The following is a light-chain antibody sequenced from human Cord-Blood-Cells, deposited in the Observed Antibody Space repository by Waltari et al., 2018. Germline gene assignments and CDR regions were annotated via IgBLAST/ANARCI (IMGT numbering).Light chain of an antibody. CDR2: AAS. CDR3: QQSYSTPPT. Sequence: DIHMTPSPSSLSASVVDRVTITCRASQSSSSYLNWYHQKQGKAPKLLIYAASSLQSRVPSRSSGSGSGTDFTLTISSLQTEDFATYYCQQSYSTPPTFGQGTQVEIK. CDR1: QSSSSY. V-gene: IGKV1-39*01. J-gene: IGKJ1*01.